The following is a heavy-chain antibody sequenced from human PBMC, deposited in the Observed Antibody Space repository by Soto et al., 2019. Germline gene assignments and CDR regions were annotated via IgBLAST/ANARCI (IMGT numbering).Heavy chain of an antibody. CDR1: GFTFSNAW. J-gene: IGHJ6*02. CDR3: TTGKPYYYYGMDV. V-gene: IGHV3-15*01. CDR2: IKSKTDGGTT. Sequence: PGGSLRLSCAASGFTFSNAWMSWVRQAPGKGLEWVGRIKSKTDGGTTDYAAPVKGRFTISRDDSKNTLYLQMNSLKTEDTAVYYCTTGKPYYYYGMDVWGQGTTVTVSS.